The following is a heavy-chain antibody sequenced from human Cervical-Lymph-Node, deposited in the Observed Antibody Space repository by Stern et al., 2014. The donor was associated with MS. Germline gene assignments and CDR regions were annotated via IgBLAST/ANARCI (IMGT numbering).Heavy chain of an antibody. CDR1: GYTFTKYL. Sequence: VQLLQSGSELKKPGASVTVSCKASGYTFTKYLIHWGRQAPGQGLEWMGWINSNTGAPMYARDFAGRFVFSLDTSVTTAYLQISRLKTEDTAVYYCARDMSDFWSDYGHNWFDPWGQGTLVTVSS. V-gene: IGHV7-4-1*02. J-gene: IGHJ5*02. CDR3: ARDMSDFWSDYGHNWFDP. CDR2: INSNTGAP. D-gene: IGHD3-3*01.